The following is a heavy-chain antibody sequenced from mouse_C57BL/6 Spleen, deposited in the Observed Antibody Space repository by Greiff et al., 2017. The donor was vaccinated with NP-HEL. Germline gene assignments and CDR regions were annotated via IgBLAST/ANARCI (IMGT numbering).Heavy chain of an antibody. Sequence: EVKLVESGGGLVQPGGSLSLSCAASGFTFTDYYMSWVRQPPGKALEWLGFIRNKANGYTTEYSASVKGRFTISRDNSQSILYLQMNALRAEDSATYYCARNQKGYAMDYWGQGTSVTVSS. CDR2: IRNKANGYTT. J-gene: IGHJ4*01. CDR3: ARNQKGYAMDY. CDR1: GFTFTDYY. V-gene: IGHV7-3*01.